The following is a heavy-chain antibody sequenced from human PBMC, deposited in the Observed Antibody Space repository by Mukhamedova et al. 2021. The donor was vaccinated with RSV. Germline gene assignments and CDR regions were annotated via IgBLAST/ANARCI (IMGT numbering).Heavy chain of an antibody. D-gene: IGHD2/OR15-2a*01. J-gene: IGHJ3*01. Sequence: EWVSAISGSGGSTYYADSVKGRFTISRDNSKNTLYLQMNSLRAEDTAVYYCAKLRDFYGVFLGQGTMVTDSS. CDR2: ISGSGGST. CDR3: AKLRDFYGVF. V-gene: IGHV3-23*01.